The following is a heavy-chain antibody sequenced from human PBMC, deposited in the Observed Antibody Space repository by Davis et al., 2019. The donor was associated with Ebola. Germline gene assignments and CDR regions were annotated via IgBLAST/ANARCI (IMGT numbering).Heavy chain of an antibody. CDR1: GFTFSSYG. CDR3: AKDPGKAVAGLGYFNY. CDR2: IWYDGSNK. D-gene: IGHD6-19*01. V-gene: IGHV3-33*06. Sequence: GGSLRLSCAASGFTFSSYGMHWVRQAPGKGLEWVAVIWYDGSNKYYADPVKGRFTISRDNSKNTLYLQMNSLRAEDTGVYYCAKDPGKAVAGLGYFNYWGQGTLVTVSS. J-gene: IGHJ4*01.